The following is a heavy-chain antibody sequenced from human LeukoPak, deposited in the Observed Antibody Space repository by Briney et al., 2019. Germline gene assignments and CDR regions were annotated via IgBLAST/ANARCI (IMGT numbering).Heavy chain of an antibody. V-gene: IGHV4-39*07. Sequence: SETLSLTCTVSGGSISSSPYYWGWIRQPPGKGLEWIGSIYYSGSTNYNPSLKSRVTISADASKNQFSLKLSSVTAADTAVYYCARAGGQYDSSGYYLRYLQYWGQGTLVTVSS. CDR1: GGSISSSPYY. D-gene: IGHD3-22*01. J-gene: IGHJ1*01. CDR2: IYYSGST. CDR3: ARAGGQYDSSGYYLRYLQY.